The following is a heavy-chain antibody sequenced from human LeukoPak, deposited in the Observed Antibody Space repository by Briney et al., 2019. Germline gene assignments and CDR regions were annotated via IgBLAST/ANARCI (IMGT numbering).Heavy chain of an antibody. V-gene: IGHV4-59*01. J-gene: IGHJ4*02. CDR2: IYYGGST. CDR3: ARGWNYKGPLDF. CDR1: GGSIGDYY. D-gene: IGHD1-7*01. Sequence: PSETLSLTCSVSGGSIGDYYWSWVRQPRGKGLELIGYIYYGGSTSYSPSLKTRVTISVDTSKNQFSLRVTSVTAADTAVYYCARGWNYKGPLDFWGQGALVTVSS.